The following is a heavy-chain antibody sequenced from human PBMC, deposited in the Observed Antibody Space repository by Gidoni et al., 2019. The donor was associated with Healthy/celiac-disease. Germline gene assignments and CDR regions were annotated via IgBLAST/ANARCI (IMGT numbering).Heavy chain of an antibody. CDR2: IIPSCGTA. CDR1: GGTFSSYA. D-gene: IGHD1-26*01. CDR3: TGGAVRGGSYSDLDI. Sequence: QAQLVQSGAEVKKPGSSVKVACKPSGGTFSSYAISWVRQAPGHGLEWMGGIIPSCGTANNAQKFQGRITITADESTSSAYMERSGLGSEDTAEYYGTGGAVRGGSYSDLDIWGQGTMVTVSS. V-gene: IGHV1-69*01. J-gene: IGHJ3*02.